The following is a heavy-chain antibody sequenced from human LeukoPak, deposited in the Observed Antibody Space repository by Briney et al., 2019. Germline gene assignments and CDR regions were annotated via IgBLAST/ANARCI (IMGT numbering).Heavy chain of an antibody. CDR2: IYHSGST. J-gene: IGHJ4*02. CDR3: ASFLGGFGGFDY. Sequence: SETLSLTCTVSGYSISSGYYWGWIRQPPGKGLEWIGYIYHSGSTYYNPSLKSRVTISVDKSKNQFSLKLSSVTAADTAVYYCASFLGGFGGFDYWGQGTLVTVSS. D-gene: IGHD3-10*01. CDR1: GYSISSGYY. V-gene: IGHV4-38-2*02.